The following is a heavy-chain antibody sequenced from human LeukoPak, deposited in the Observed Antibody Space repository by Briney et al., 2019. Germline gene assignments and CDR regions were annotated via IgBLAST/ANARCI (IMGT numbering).Heavy chain of an antibody. CDR3: ARDADCGSGTENWFDP. Sequence: SETLSLTCTVSGGSISSYFWSWIRQPPGKGLEWIGYVYYSGSTKYNPSLKSRVTISVDTSKNQFSLKLSSVTAADTAVYYCARDADCGSGTENWFDPWGQGTLVTVSS. CDR1: GGSISSYF. D-gene: IGHD3-10*01. J-gene: IGHJ5*02. V-gene: IGHV4-59*12. CDR2: VYYSGST.